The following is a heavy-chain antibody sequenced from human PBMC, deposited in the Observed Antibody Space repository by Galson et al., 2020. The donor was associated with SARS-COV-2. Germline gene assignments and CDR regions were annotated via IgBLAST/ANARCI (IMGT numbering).Heavy chain of an antibody. J-gene: IGHJ6*04. CDR3: AIRFGGLGYMDV. V-gene: IGHV3-15*01. CDR1: GFTFSTAW. Sequence: GESLKISCAVSGFTFSTAWMIWVRQAPGTGLEWVGRIKTRSDGETTDYGAPVKGRFIISRDDSKDTLYLHMNSLRTEDTAVYYCAIRFGGLGYMDVWGKGTTVTVSS. D-gene: IGHD3-10*01. CDR2: IKTRSDGETT.